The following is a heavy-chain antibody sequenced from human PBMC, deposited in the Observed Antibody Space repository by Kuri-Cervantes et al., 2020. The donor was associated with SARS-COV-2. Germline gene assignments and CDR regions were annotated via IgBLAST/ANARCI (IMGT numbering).Heavy chain of an antibody. Sequence: GESLKISCAASGFTFSSYGMHWVRQAPGKGLEWVSAISGSGGSTYYANSVKGRFTISRDNSKNTLYLQMNSLRAEDTAVYYCAKDGDSSGYYGGDAFDIWGQGTMVTVSS. V-gene: IGHV3-23*01. CDR2: ISGSGGST. J-gene: IGHJ3*02. CDR1: GFTFSSYG. CDR3: AKDGDSSGYYGGDAFDI. D-gene: IGHD3-22*01.